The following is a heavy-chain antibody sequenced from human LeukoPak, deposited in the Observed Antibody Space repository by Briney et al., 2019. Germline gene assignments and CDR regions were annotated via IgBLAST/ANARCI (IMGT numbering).Heavy chain of an antibody. Sequence: ASVKVSCKASGYTFTSYYMHWVRQAPGQGLEWMGIINPSGGSTGYAQKFQGRVTMTRDTSTSTVYMELSSLRSEDTAVYYCASEKGRGEYCSSTSCATFDYWGQGTLVTVSS. J-gene: IGHJ4*02. CDR3: ASEKGRGEYCSSTSCATFDY. CDR2: INPSGGST. V-gene: IGHV1-46*01. CDR1: GYTFTSYY. D-gene: IGHD2-2*01.